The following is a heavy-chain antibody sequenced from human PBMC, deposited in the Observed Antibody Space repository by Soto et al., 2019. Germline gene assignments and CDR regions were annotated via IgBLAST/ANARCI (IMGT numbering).Heavy chain of an antibody. CDR1: GGSFSGYY. V-gene: IGHV4-34*01. Sequence: SETLSLTCAVYGGSFSGYYWSWIRQPPGKGLEWIGEINHSGSTNYNPSLKSRVTISVDTSKNQFSLKLSSVTAADTAVYYCARGDVWGGRSYYYYYRDVWGKGTTGTVAS. J-gene: IGHJ6*03. CDR3: ARGDVWGGRSYYYYYRDV. CDR2: INHSGST. D-gene: IGHD3-3*01.